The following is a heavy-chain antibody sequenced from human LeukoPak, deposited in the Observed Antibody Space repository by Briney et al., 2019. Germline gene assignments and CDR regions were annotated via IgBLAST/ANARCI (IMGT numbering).Heavy chain of an antibody. Sequence: PGGSLRLPCAASGFIFSSYGMHWVRQAPGKGLEWVAFIRSDGSNKYYADSVKGRLIISRDNSKNTLYLQMNSLRGEDTAEYYCAKDSSKGPFDYWGQGTLVTVSS. D-gene: IGHD6-13*01. V-gene: IGHV3-30*02. CDR2: IRSDGSNK. CDR1: GFIFSSYG. J-gene: IGHJ4*02. CDR3: AKDSSKGPFDY.